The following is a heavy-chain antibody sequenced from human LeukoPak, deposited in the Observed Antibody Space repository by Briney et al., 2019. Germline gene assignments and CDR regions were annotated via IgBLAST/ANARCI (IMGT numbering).Heavy chain of an antibody. D-gene: IGHD3-9*01. Sequence: GGSLRLSCAASGFTFSSYSMNWVRQAPGKGLEWVSVISGSGHSTYYADSVKGRFTISRDNSKNTLYLQMNSLRAEDTAVYYCAKTLDDILTGYYYYFDYWGQGTLVTVSS. J-gene: IGHJ4*02. CDR1: GFTFSSYS. V-gene: IGHV3-23*01. CDR2: ISGSGHST. CDR3: AKTLDDILTGYYYYFDY.